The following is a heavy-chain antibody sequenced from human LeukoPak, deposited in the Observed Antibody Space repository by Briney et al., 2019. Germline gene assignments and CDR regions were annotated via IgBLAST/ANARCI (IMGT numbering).Heavy chain of an antibody. D-gene: IGHD3-22*01. J-gene: IGHJ6*02. CDR3: AREASSDYLYYYYYGMDV. CDR2: IYTSGST. CDR1: GGSISSYY. V-gene: IGHV4-4*07. Sequence: SETLSLTCTVSGGSISSYYWSRIRQPAGKGLEWIGRIYTSGSTNYNPSLKSRVTMSVDTSKNQFSLKLSSVTAADTAVYYCAREASSDYLYYYYYGMDVWGQGTTVTVSS.